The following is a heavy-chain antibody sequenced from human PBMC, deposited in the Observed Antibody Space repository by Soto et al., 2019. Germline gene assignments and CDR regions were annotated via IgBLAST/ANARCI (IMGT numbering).Heavy chain of an antibody. CDR2: ISYAGSNK. Sequence: QVQLVESGGGVVQPGRSLRLSCAASGFTFSSYGMHWVRQAPGKGLEWVAVISYAGSNKYYADSVKGRFTISRDSSKNTRYPQMNSLIGEDTAVSYCAKTMSGCGYGPGGSYCAGMDVWGQGNTFTVSS. V-gene: IGHV3-30*18. CDR3: AKTMSGCGYGPGGSYCAGMDV. CDR1: GFTFSSYG. J-gene: IGHJ6*02. D-gene: IGHD5-18*01.